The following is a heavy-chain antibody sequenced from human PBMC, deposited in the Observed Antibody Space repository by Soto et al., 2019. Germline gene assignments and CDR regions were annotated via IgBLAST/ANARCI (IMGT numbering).Heavy chain of an antibody. CDR2: IYSGGST. CDR1: GFTVSSNY. CDR3: ARDDTDGYYHHGMDV. V-gene: IGHV3-53*01. J-gene: IGHJ6*02. Sequence: GGSLRLSCAAFGFTVSSNYMSWVRQAPGKGIEWVSVIYSGGSTYYADSVKGRFTISRDNSKNTLYLQMNSLRVEDTAVYYCARDDTDGYYHHGMDVWGQGTTVTVSS.